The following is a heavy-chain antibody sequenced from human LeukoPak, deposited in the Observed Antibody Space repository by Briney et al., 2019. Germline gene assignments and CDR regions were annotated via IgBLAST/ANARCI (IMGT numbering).Heavy chain of an antibody. CDR2: IKHDGSEK. CDR1: GFTFRTYL. J-gene: IGHJ3*02. D-gene: IGHD1-26*01. Sequence: GGSLRLSCTASGFTFRTYLMSWVRQAPGQGLDWVANIKHDGSEKYYVDSVKGRFTISRDNAKNSFYLQMNSLRAEDTAVYYCARDRGAPDAFDIWGQGTMVTVSS. CDR3: ARDRGAPDAFDI. V-gene: IGHV3-7*01.